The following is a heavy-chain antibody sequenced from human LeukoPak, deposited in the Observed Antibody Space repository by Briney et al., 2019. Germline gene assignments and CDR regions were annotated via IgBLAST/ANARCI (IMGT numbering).Heavy chain of an antibody. V-gene: IGHV1-18*01. CDR1: GYTFTSSG. CDR3: ARAGYCGDGGCRGGSAFDV. Sequence: ASVKVSCKASGYTFTSSGISWVRQAPGQGLEWMGWISGYNGNTDYAQKLQGRVTMTTDTSTSTAYMEMRSLRSDDTAVYYCARAGYCGDGGCRGGSAFDVWGQGTMVTVSS. D-gene: IGHD2-15*01. J-gene: IGHJ3*01. CDR2: ISGYNGNT.